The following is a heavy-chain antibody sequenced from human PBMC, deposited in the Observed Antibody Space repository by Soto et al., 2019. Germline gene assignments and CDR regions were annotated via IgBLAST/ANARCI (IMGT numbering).Heavy chain of an antibody. CDR3: ARGRLVPAVNFDY. V-gene: IGHV4-30-2*01. CDR1: GDSISSGGFS. D-gene: IGHD2-2*01. J-gene: IGHJ4*02. Sequence: QPQLQESGSGLVKPSQTLSLTCAVSGDSISSGGFSWSWIRQPPGKGLEWIGYIYHSGTSFYNPSLKSRVTLSVDASKNQFSLKVHSVTAADTAVYYCARGRLVPAVNFDYWGLGTLVTVSS. CDR2: IYHSGTS.